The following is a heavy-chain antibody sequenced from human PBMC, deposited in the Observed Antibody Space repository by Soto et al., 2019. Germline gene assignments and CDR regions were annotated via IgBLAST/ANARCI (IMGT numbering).Heavy chain of an antibody. CDR2: FDPEDGET. CDR1: GYTLTELS. Sequence: ASVKVSCKVSGYTLTELSMHWVRQAPGKGLEWMGGFDPEDGETIYAQKFQGRVTMTEDTSTDTAYMELSSLRSEDTAVYYCATERLGYCSGGSCYGPRKWFDPWGQGTLVTVSS. V-gene: IGHV1-24*01. D-gene: IGHD2-15*01. J-gene: IGHJ5*02. CDR3: ATERLGYCSGGSCYGPRKWFDP.